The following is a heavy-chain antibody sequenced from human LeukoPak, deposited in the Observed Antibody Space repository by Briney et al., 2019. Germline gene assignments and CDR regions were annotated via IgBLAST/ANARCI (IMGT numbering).Heavy chain of an antibody. J-gene: IGHJ3*02. CDR1: GGSISRSSYY. CDR3: ARLRGLGPSDAFDI. Sequence: PSETLSLTCTVSGGSISRSSYYWDWVRQPPGKGLEWIGSIYYSGSTYYNPSLKSRVTISADTSKNQFSLKLSSVTAADTAVYYCARLRGLGPSDAFDIWGQGTMVTVSS. D-gene: IGHD2-15*01. V-gene: IGHV4-39*01. CDR2: IYYSGST.